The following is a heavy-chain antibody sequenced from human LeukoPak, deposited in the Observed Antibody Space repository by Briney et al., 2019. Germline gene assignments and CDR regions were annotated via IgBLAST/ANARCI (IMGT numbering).Heavy chain of an antibody. Sequence: GGSLRLSCAASGFTVSTKYMSWVRQAPGKGLEWVSVIYSGGSTEYADSVKDRFSISRDNSKDTLYLQMNSLRAEDTAVYYCAKDEVATGIIEYYFDYWGQGTLVTVSS. CDR1: GFTVSTKY. J-gene: IGHJ4*02. V-gene: IGHV3-53*01. CDR3: AKDEVATGIIEYYFDY. D-gene: IGHD6-13*01. CDR2: IYSGGST.